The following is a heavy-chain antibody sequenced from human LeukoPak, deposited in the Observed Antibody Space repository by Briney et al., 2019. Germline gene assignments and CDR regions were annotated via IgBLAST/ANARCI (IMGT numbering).Heavy chain of an antibody. J-gene: IGHJ5*02. Sequence: GGSLRLSCAASGFTFSSYAMHWVRQAPGKGLEWVAVISYDGSNKYYADSVKGRFTISRDNSKNTLYLQMNSLRAEDTAVYYCARGNYFDTSAYYPSWGQGTLVTVSS. CDR3: ARGNYFDTSAYYPS. CDR2: ISYDGSNK. D-gene: IGHD3-22*01. V-gene: IGHV3-30*01. CDR1: GFTFSSYA.